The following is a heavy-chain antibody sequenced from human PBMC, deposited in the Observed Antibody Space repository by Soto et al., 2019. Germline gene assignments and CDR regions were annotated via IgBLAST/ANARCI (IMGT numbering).Heavy chain of an antibody. Sequence: EAQLVESGGGSVQPGGSLRLSCAASGFSVSSTYMSWVRQAPGKGLEWVSVIYISGSTRYADSLRGRFTTSRQNSENTLFLQLMSLRHEDTAVYYCVRGLWFGQLYADLWGQGTLVTVSS. D-gene: IGHD3-10*01. J-gene: IGHJ5*02. CDR2: IYISGST. CDR3: VRGLWFGQLYADL. CDR1: GFSVSSTY. V-gene: IGHV3-53*04.